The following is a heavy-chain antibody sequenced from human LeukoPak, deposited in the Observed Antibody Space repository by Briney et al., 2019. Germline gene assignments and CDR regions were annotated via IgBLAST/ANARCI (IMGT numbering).Heavy chain of an antibody. Sequence: GGSLSLSCAPPGLTFSSHGMHWVRQPPARGREWVTFILSDGSSNYYGDSVKGRFTLSRDNFKNTLSLQMNSLRAEDTAVYYCVRDRDWGFDYWGQGTLVTVSS. D-gene: IGHD3/OR15-3a*01. V-gene: IGHV3-30*02. CDR3: VRDRDWGFDY. J-gene: IGHJ4*02. CDR1: GLTFSSHG. CDR2: ILSDGSSN.